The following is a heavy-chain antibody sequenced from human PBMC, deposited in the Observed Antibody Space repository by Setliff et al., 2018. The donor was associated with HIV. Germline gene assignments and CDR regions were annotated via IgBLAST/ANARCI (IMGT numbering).Heavy chain of an antibody. V-gene: IGHV1-18*01. D-gene: IGHD3-22*01. CDR2: ISAYNGNT. Sequence: ASVKVSCKASGYTFTSYGISWVRQAPGQGLEWMGWISAYNGNTNYAQKLQGRVTMTTDTSTSTAYMELRSLRSDDTAVYYCARGLYYYDGSGYYLPAAFDIWGQGTMVTVSS. CDR3: ARGLYYYDGSGYYLPAAFDI. CDR1: GYTFTSYG. J-gene: IGHJ3*02.